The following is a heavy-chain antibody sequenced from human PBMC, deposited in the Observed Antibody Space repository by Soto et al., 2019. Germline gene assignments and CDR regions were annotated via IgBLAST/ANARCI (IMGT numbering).Heavy chain of an antibody. V-gene: IGHV1-69*13. J-gene: IGHJ5*02. CDR2: IIPIFGTA. CDR3: ARAGAARRFAGNWFDP. Sequence: SVKVSCKASGGTFSSYAISWVRQAPGQGLEWMGGIIPIFGTANYAQKFQGRVTITADESTSTAYMELSSLRSEDTAVYYCARAGAARRFAGNWFDPWGQGTLVTVS. CDR1: GGTFSSYA. D-gene: IGHD6-6*01.